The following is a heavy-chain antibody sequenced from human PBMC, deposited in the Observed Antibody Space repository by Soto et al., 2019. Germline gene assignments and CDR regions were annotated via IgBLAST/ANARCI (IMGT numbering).Heavy chain of an antibody. V-gene: IGHV3-23*01. CDR2: ISGSGGST. Sequence: EVQLLESGGGLVQPGGSLRLSCAASGFTFTSYAMNWVRQAPGKGLEWVSGISGSGGSTYYADSVKGRFTISRDNSKNTLYLQMNSLRAEDTAVYYCAKGSPSVGSSSWFDPWGQGTLVTVSS. J-gene: IGHJ5*02. D-gene: IGHD6-13*01. CDR1: GFTFTSYA. CDR3: AKGSPSVGSSSWFDP.